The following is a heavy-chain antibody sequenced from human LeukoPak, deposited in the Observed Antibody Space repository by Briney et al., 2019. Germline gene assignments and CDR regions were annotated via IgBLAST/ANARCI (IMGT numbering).Heavy chain of an antibody. D-gene: IGHD3-10*01. CDR2: IYTSGST. CDR3: ARALSQNYYGSGFDY. V-gene: IGHV4-61*02. CDR1: GGSISSGSYY. J-gene: IGHJ4*02. Sequence: PSQTLSLTCTVSGGSISSGSYYWSWIRQPAGKGLEWIGRIYTSGSTNYNPSLKSRVTMSVDTSKNQFSLKLSSVTAADTAVYYCARALSQNYYGSGFDYWGQGTLVTVSS.